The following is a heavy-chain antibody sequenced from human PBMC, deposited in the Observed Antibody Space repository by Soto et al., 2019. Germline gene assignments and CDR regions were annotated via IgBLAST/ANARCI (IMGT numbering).Heavy chain of an antibody. CDR2: ISNSGNT. CDR3: ARLGTLLGKVTSNWFDP. Sequence: QLQLQESGPGLVKPSQTLSLTCTVSGGSIISGDNYWSWVRQPPGKGLEWLGYISNSGNTYYNPSVKSRLTTSLDASNNQFSLHLSSVTAADTAVYFCARLGTLLGKVTSNWFDPWGQGALVTVSS. V-gene: IGHV4-30-4*01. CDR1: GGSIISGDNY. J-gene: IGHJ5*02. D-gene: IGHD2-2*01.